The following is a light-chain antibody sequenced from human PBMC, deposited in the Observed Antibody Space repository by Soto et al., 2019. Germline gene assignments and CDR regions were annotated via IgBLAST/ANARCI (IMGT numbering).Light chain of an antibody. V-gene: IGKV3-20*01. CDR3: QQYGSSPRVT. Sequence: EIVLTQSPGTLSLSPGERATLSCWASQSVSSSYLAWYQQKPGQAPRLLIYGASSRATGIPDRFSGSGSGTDFTLTISRLEPEDFAVHYCQQYGSSPRVTFGPGTKVDIK. CDR1: QSVSSSY. CDR2: GAS. J-gene: IGKJ3*01.